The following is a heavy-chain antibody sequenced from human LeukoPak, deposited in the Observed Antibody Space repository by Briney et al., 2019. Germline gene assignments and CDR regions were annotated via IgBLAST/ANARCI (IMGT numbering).Heavy chain of an antibody. V-gene: IGHV4-59*01. CDR1: GGSISSYY. CDR3: ARSGSRYYYGSGSYYWFDP. Sequence: PSETLSLTCTVSGGSISSYYWSWIRQPPGKGLEWIGYIYYSGSTYYNPSLKSRVTISVDTSKNQFSLKLSSVTAADTAVYYCARSGSRYYYGSGSYYWFDPWGQGTLVTVSS. D-gene: IGHD3-10*01. CDR2: IYYSGST. J-gene: IGHJ5*02.